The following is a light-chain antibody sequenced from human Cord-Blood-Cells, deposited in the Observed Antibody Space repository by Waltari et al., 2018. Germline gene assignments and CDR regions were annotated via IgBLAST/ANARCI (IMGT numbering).Light chain of an antibody. CDR1: QDISNY. Sequence: DIQMNQSPSSLSASVGDRVTITCQASQDISNYLNWYQHKPGKAPKLLIYDASNLETGVPSRFSGSGSGTDFTFTISSLQPEDIATYYCQQYDNLPLTFGGGTKVEIK. CDR3: QQYDNLPLT. J-gene: IGKJ4*02. V-gene: IGKV1-33*01. CDR2: DAS.